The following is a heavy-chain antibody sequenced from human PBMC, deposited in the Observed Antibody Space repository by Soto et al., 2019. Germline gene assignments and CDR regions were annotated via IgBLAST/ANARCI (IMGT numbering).Heavy chain of an antibody. V-gene: IGHV1-18*01. CDR2: ISAYNGNT. CDR1: GYTFTSYG. Sequence: QVQLVQSGAEVKKPGASVKVSCKASGYTFTSYGISWVRQAPGQGLEWMGWISAYNGNTNYAQKLQGRVTMTTDTTTSTAYMEMRSLRSDDTAVYYCARGRGRFLEWLLYGSYGMDVWGQGTTVTVSS. CDR3: ARGRGRFLEWLLYGSYGMDV. D-gene: IGHD3-3*01. J-gene: IGHJ6*02.